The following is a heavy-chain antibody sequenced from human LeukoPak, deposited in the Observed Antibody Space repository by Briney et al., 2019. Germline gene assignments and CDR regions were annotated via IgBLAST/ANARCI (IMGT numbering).Heavy chain of an antibody. CDR2: INGGGGAT. D-gene: IGHD3-10*01. Sequence: GGSLRPSCAASGFTFSSSAVSWVRQAPGKGLEWLSTINGGGGATYYADSVTGRFTISSDTSQNTLYLQMNSLKIEDTAVYYCAKANPTPRGVNFDYWGQGTLVTVSS. V-gene: IGHV3-23*01. CDR1: GFTFSSSA. CDR3: AKANPTPRGVNFDY. J-gene: IGHJ4*02.